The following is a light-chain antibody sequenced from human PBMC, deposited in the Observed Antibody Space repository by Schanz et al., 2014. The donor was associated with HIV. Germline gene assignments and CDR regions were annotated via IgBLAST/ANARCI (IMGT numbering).Light chain of an antibody. CDR3: QYFGNSGGT. Sequence: EIVLTQSPGSLSLSPGGRATLSCGASQSVSSSYFAWYQQKPGQAPRLLIFGASNRATGIPDRFSGGVSGTDFTLTISRVEPEDFAVYYCQYFGNSGGTFGGGTKVEIK. J-gene: IGKJ4*01. CDR2: GAS. CDR1: QSVSSSY. V-gene: IGKV3-20*01.